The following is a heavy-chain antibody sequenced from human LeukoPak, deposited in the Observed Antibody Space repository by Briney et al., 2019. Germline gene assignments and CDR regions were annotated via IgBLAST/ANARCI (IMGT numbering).Heavy chain of an antibody. D-gene: IGHD3-22*01. CDR3: ARIHYYDSSGYYPFDY. CDR2: INHSGST. Sequence: SETLSLTCAVYGGSFSGYYWSWIRQPPGKGLEWIGEINHSGSTNYNPSLKSRVTISVDTSKNQFSLKLSSVTAADTAAYYCARIHYYDSSGYYPFDYWGQGTLVTVSS. J-gene: IGHJ4*02. CDR1: GGSFSGYY. V-gene: IGHV4-34*01.